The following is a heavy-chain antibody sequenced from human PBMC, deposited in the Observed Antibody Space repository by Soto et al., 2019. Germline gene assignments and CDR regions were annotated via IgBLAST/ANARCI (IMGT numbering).Heavy chain of an antibody. CDR3: ARNDGGYFQH. V-gene: IGHV3-64*01. J-gene: IGHJ1*01. D-gene: IGHD1-1*01. Sequence: GGSLRLSCAASGFTFSSYAMHWVRQAPGKGLEYVSAISSNGGSTYYANSVKGRFTISRDNSKNTLYLQMGSLRAEDMAVYYCARNDGGYFQHWGQGTLVTVSS. CDR1: GFTFSSYA. CDR2: ISSNGGST.